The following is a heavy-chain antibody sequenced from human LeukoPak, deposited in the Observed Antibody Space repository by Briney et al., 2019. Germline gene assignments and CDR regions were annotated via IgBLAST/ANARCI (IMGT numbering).Heavy chain of an antibody. CDR1: GFTFSSYE. D-gene: IGHD2-2*01. CDR3: ARGVVPAAI. Sequence: RGSLRLSCAASGFTFSSYEMNWVRQAPGKGLEWVSYISSSGSTIYYADSVKGRFTISRDNAKNALYLQMNSLRAEDTAVYYCARGVVPAAIWGQGTLVTVSS. V-gene: IGHV3-48*03. J-gene: IGHJ4*02. CDR2: ISSSGSTI.